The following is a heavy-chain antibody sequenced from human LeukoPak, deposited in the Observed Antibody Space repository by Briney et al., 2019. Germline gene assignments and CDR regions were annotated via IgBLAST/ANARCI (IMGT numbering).Heavy chain of an antibody. D-gene: IGHD1-1*01. CDR3: ARDGRDWNPPEDLWVGLNWFDP. J-gene: IGHJ5*02. CDR1: GGSISSGGYY. CDR2: IYYSGST. Sequence: SSQTLSLTCTVSGGSISSGGYYWSWIRQHPGKGLEWIGYIYYSGSTYYNPSLKSRVTISVDTSKNQFSLKLSSVTAAGTAVYYCARDGRDWNPPEDLWVGLNWFDPWGQGTLVTVSS. V-gene: IGHV4-31*03.